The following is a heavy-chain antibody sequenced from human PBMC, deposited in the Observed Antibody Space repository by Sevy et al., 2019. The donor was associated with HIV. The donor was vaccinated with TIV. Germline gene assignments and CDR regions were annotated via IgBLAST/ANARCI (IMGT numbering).Heavy chain of an antibody. J-gene: IGHJ6*02. CDR3: ARQSLTYDILTGWNYYGVDV. V-gene: IGHV4-59*08. CDR1: GDSISSNY. D-gene: IGHD3-9*01. CDR2: IYYSGST. Sequence: SETLSLTCTVSGDSISSNYWNWIRQPPGKGLEWIGYIYYSGSTNYNPSLKSRVTISVDTSKNQFSLRLSSVTAADTAVYYCARQSLTYDILTGWNYYGVDVWGQGTTVTVSS.